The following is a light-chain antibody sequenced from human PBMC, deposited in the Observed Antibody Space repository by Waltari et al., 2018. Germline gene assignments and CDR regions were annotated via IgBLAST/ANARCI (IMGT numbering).Light chain of an antibody. CDR1: QSISTSD. J-gene: IGKJ5*01. CDR3: QQYGNSPIT. CDR2: GTS. Sequence: EVVLTQSPGTLSLSPGGRATLSCRASQSISTSDLAWYQQRPGQAPRRHIYGTSTRATGIPDRFSGSGSGTDFTLTISKLEPEDFAVYYCQQYGNSPITFGQGTRLEIK. V-gene: IGKV3-20*01.